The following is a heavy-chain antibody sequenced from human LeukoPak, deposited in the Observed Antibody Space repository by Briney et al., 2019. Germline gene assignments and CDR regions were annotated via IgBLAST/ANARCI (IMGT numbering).Heavy chain of an antibody. J-gene: IGHJ3*02. D-gene: IGHD4-17*01. CDR1: GGSVSSYSYY. Sequence: PSETLSLTCTVSGGSVSSYSYYWTWIRQPPGKGLEWIGYIHYSGSTNYNPSLKSRVTISVDTSKNQFSLKLTSVTAADTAVYYCARDRDYGDSGRASDIWGQGTMVTVSS. V-gene: IGHV4-61*01. CDR3: ARDRDYGDSGRASDI. CDR2: IHYSGST.